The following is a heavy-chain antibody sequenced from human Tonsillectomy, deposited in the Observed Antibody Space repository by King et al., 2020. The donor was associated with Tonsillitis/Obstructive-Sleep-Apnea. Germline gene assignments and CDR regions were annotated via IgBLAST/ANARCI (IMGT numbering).Heavy chain of an antibody. CDR3: ARLERHYDGSVSPLYDFDY. CDR2: INHSGST. J-gene: IGHJ4*02. Sequence: VQLQQWGAGLLKPSETLSLTCAVYGGSFSGYYWSWIRQPPGKGLEWIGEINHSGSTNYNPSLKSRVTISVDTSKNQPSLGLNSVTAADTAVYYCARLERHYDGSVSPLYDFDYWGQGTLVTVSS. CDR1: GGSFSGYY. V-gene: IGHV4-34*01. D-gene: IGHD3-10*01.